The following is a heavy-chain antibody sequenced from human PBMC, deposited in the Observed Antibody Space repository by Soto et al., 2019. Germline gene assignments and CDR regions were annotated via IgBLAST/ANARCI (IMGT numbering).Heavy chain of an antibody. J-gene: IGHJ4*02. V-gene: IGHV3-15*01. CDR3: TAGYSGYDAIFDY. CDR1: GFTFSNAW. Sequence: VGSLRLSCAASGFTFSNAWMSWVRQAPGKGLEWVGRIKSKTDGGTTDYAAPVKGRFTISRDDSKNTLYLQMNSLKTEDTAVYYCTAGYSGYDAIFDYWGQGTLVTVSS. CDR2: IKSKTDGGTT. D-gene: IGHD5-12*01.